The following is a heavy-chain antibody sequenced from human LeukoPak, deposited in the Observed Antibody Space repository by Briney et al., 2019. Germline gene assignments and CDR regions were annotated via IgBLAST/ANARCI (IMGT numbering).Heavy chain of an antibody. CDR3: AGDGYGDYPEGSDY. D-gene: IGHD4-17*01. CDR1: GFTVSSNY. J-gene: IGHJ4*02. CDR2: IYSGGST. Sequence: GGSLRLSCAASGFTVSSNYMSWVRQAPGKGLEWVSVIYSGGSTYYADSVKGRFTISRDNSKNTLYLQMNSLRAEDTAVYYCAGDGYGDYPEGSDYWGQGTLVTVSS. V-gene: IGHV3-66*01.